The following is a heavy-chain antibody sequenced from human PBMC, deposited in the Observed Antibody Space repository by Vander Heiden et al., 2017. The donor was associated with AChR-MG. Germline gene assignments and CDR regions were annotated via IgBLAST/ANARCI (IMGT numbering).Heavy chain of an antibody. CDR2: IIPIFGTA. D-gene: IGHD2-21*02. CDR3: ARDGFLAYCGGDCYYDAFDI. CDR1: GGTFSSYA. V-gene: IGHV1-69*06. J-gene: IGHJ3*02. Sequence: QVQLVQSGAEVKKPGSSAKVSCKASGGTFSSYAISGVRQAPGQGLEWMGGIIPIFGTANYAQKFQGRVTITADKSTSTAYMELSSLRSEDTAVYYCARDGFLAYCGGDCYYDAFDIWGQGTMVTVSS.